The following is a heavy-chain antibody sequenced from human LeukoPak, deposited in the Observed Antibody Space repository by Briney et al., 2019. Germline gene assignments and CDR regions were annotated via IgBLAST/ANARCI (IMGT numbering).Heavy chain of an antibody. J-gene: IGHJ4*02. CDR3: ARGDSSSWWEGEDY. CDR1: GGTFSSYA. V-gene: IGHV1-69*13. D-gene: IGHD6-13*01. CDR2: IIPIFGTA. Sequence: ASVKVSCKASGGTFSSYAISWVRQAPGQGLEWMGGIIPIFGTANYVQKFQGRVTITADESTSTAYMELSSLRSEDTAVYYCARGDSSSWWEGEDYWGQGTLVTVSS.